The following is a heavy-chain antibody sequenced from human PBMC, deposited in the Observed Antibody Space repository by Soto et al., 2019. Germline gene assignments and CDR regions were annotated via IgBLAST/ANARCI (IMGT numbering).Heavy chain of an antibody. CDR3: AITTSTVSYWFDP. J-gene: IGHJ5*02. Sequence: GGSLRLSCAASGFSFSCYWMSWVRQAPGKGPEWVANIKEDGTEQHYVDSVKGRFTISRDNSENSLFLQMSNLRAEDSAIYYCAITTSTVSYWFDPWGPGTQVTVSS. CDR1: GFSFSCYW. V-gene: IGHV3-7*03. CDR2: IKEDGTEQ. D-gene: IGHD4-4*01.